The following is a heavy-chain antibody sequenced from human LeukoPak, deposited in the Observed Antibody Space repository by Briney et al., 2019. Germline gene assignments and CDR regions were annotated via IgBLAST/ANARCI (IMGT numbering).Heavy chain of an antibody. CDR2: IYYSGST. D-gene: IGHD6-19*01. Sequence: SETLSLTCTVSGGSISSYYWSWIRQPPGKGLEWIGNIYYSGSTNYNPSLKSRATISVDTSKNQFSLKLSSVTAADTAVYYCARPYSSGWYNWYFDLWGRGTLVTVSS. V-gene: IGHV4-59*08. CDR1: GGSISSYY. CDR3: ARPYSSGWYNWYFDL. J-gene: IGHJ2*01.